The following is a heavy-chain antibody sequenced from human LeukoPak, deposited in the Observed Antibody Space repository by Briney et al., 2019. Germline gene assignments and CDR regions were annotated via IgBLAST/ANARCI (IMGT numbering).Heavy chain of an antibody. J-gene: IGHJ4*02. Sequence: PGGSLRLSCAASGLTFDDYAMHWVRQAPGKGLEWVSGISWNSDSIGYADSVKGRFTISRDNAKNSLYLQMNSLRAEDTALYYCAKDLSGSGSYYFDYWGQGTLVTVSS. D-gene: IGHD3-10*01. CDR2: ISWNSDSI. V-gene: IGHV3-9*01. CDR3: AKDLSGSGSYYFDY. CDR1: GLTFDDYA.